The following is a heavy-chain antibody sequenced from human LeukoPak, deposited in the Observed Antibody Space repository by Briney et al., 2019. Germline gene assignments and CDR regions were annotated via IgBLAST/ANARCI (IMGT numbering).Heavy chain of an antibody. CDR2: IRYDGSNK. D-gene: IGHD2-2*01. J-gene: IGHJ6*02. Sequence: GGSLRLSCAAPGFTFSSYGMPWVRQAPGKGLEWVAFIRYDGSNKYYADSVKGRFTISRDNSKNTLYLQMNSLRAEDTAVYYCAKDLEYCSSTSCYDYYYGMDVWGQGTTVTVSS. CDR1: GFTFSSYG. V-gene: IGHV3-30*02. CDR3: AKDLEYCSSTSCYDYYYGMDV.